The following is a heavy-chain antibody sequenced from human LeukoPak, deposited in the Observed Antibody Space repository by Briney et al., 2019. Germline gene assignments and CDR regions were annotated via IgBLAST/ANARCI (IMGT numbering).Heavy chain of an antibody. CDR2: ISWNSGSI. D-gene: IGHD4-11*01. CDR1: GFTFDDYA. J-gene: IGHJ4*02. Sequence: GGSLRLSCAASGFTFDDYAMHWVRQAPGEGLEWVSGISWNSGSIGYADSVKGRFTISRDNAKNSLYLQMNSLRAEDTALYYCAKDKGSNYGYSDYWGQGTLVTVSS. CDR3: AKDKGSNYGYSDY. V-gene: IGHV3-9*01.